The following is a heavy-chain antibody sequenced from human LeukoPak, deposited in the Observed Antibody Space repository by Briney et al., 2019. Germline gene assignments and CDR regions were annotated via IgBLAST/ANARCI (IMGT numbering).Heavy chain of an antibody. J-gene: IGHJ6*02. CDR2: IYYSGST. CDR1: GGSISSYY. D-gene: IGHD6-13*01. V-gene: IGHV4-59*01. CDR3: ARGAMAAAGWAMNYYYGMDV. Sequence: SETLSPTCTVSGGSISSYYWSWIRQPPGKGLEWIGYIYYSGSTNYNPSLKSRVTISVDTSKNQFSLKLSSVTAADTAVYYCARGAMAAAGWAMNYYYGMDVWGQGTTVTVSS.